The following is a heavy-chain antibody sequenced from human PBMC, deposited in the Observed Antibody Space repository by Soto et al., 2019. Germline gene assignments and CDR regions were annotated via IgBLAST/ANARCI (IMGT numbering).Heavy chain of an antibody. CDR1: GFMFSNHW. CDR2: IKQDGSEK. V-gene: IGHV3-7*03. Sequence: GGSLRLSCIGSGFMFSNHWMSWVRQAPGKGLEWVANIKQDGSEKYYVDPVKGRFAISRDNAKNSLYLQMNSLRADDTAVYYCTTLSSTWPTGGDYWGQGTLVTVSS. J-gene: IGHJ4*02. CDR3: TTLSSTWPTGGDY. D-gene: IGHD6-13*01.